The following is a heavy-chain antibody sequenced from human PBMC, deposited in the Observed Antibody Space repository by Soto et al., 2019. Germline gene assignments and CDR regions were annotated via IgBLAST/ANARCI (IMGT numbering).Heavy chain of an antibody. CDR3: ARDRTPPAGHLPVDY. D-gene: IGHD2-2*01. V-gene: IGHV3-33*01. Sequence: QVQLVESGGGVVQPGRSLRLSCAASGFTFSSYGMQWVRQAPGKGLEWVAVIWYDGSNKYYADSVKGRFTISRDNSKNTLYLQMNSLRAEDTAVYYCARDRTPPAGHLPVDYWGQGTLVTVSS. CDR2: IWYDGSNK. J-gene: IGHJ4*02. CDR1: GFTFSSYG.